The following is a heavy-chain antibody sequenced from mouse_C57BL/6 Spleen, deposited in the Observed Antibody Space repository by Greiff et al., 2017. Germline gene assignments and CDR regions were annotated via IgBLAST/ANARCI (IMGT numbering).Heavy chain of an antibody. Sequence: QVQLQQPGAELVMPGASVKLSCKASGYTFTSYWMHWVKQRPGQGLEWIGEIDPSDSYTNYNQKFKGKSTLTVDKSSSTAYMQLSSLTSEDSAVYYCARRGYYCSSGFAYWGQGTLVTVSA. CDR3: ARRGYYCSSGFAY. J-gene: IGHJ3*01. CDR2: IDPSDSYT. V-gene: IGHV1-69*01. CDR1: GYTFTSYW. D-gene: IGHD1-1*01.